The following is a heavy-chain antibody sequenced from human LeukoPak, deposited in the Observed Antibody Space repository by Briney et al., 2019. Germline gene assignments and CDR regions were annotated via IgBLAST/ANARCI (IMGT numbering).Heavy chain of an antibody. J-gene: IGHJ4*02. D-gene: IGHD1-26*01. CDR2: ISFDGSNN. CDR3: ARSKYSGSYYGIDY. CDR1: GFTFSSYA. V-gene: IGHV3-30*01. Sequence: GGSLRLSCAASGFTFSSYAMHWVRQAPGKGLEWVAVISFDGSNNYYADSVKGRFTISRDNSMNTLYLKMNSLRAGDTSVYYCARSKYSGSYYGIDYWGQGTLVTVS.